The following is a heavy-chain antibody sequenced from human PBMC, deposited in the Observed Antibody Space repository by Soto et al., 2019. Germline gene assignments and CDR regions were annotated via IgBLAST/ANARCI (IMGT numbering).Heavy chain of an antibody. CDR3: ARSTRSWFDP. Sequence: PSETLSLTCTVSDGSISNYYWSWFRQPPGKGLEWIGSVYYTGGTNYNPSLKSRVTMSVDTSKNLLSLRLRYVTATDTAVYYCARSTRSWFDPWGQGTLVTVSS. V-gene: IGHV4-59*08. J-gene: IGHJ5*02. CDR2: VYYTGGT. CDR1: DGSISNYY.